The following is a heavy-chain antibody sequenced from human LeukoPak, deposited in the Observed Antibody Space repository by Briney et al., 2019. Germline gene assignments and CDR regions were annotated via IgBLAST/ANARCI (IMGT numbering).Heavy chain of an antibody. CDR2: IYHSGST. J-gene: IGHJ5*02. D-gene: IGHD2-15*01. CDR3: ARVVVVATYNWFDP. Sequence: PSQTLSLTCAVSGGSISSGGYSWSWIRQPPGKGLEWIGYIYHSGSTYYNPSLKSRVTISVDRSKNQFSLELSSVTAADTAVYYCARVVVVATYNWFDPWGQGTLVTASS. CDR1: GGSISSGGYS. V-gene: IGHV4-30-2*01.